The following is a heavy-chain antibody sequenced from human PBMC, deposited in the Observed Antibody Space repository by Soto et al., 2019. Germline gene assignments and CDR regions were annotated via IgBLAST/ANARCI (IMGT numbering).Heavy chain of an antibody. D-gene: IGHD1-26*01. J-gene: IGHJ6*02. V-gene: IGHV1-69*01. CDR1: GGTFSSFL. CDR3: ARGVKEWERLYYSGMDV. CDR2: IMPTFGTS. Sequence: QVQLLQSGAEVKKPGSSVKVSCQASGGTFSSFLVTWGRQAPGQGLKWMAGIMPTFGTSNYAQKFHDRVTITADESTRTVYMQLSSLTSEDTAVYYCARGVKEWERLYYSGMDVWGPGTTVTVSS.